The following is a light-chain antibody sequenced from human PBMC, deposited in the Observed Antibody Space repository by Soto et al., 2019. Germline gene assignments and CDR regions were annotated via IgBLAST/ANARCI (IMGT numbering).Light chain of an antibody. V-gene: IGLV2-14*01. J-gene: IGLJ1*01. CDR3: SSYTTSNTRQIV. CDR2: DVS. CDR1: SSDVGGYNY. Sequence: QSVLTQPASGSGFPGQSITISCTGTSSDVGGYNYVSWYQQHPGKAPKFIIYDVSNRPSGVSNRFSGSKSGNTASLTISGLQAEDEADYYCSSYTTSNTRQIVFGTGTKVTVL.